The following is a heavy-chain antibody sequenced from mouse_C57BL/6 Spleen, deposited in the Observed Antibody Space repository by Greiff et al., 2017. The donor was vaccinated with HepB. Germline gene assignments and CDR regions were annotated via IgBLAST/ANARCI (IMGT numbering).Heavy chain of an antibody. V-gene: IGHV6-3*01. CDR3: TVEKDWYIDV. J-gene: IGHJ1*03. CDR1: GFTFSNYW. Sequence: EVMLVESGGGLVQPGGSMKLSCVATGFTFSNYWMNWVRQSPEKGLEWVAQIRLKSDNYATHYAESVKGRFTISRDDSKSSVYLQMNNLRAEDTGVYYCTVEKDWYIDVWGTETTVTVSS. CDR2: IRLKSDNYAT.